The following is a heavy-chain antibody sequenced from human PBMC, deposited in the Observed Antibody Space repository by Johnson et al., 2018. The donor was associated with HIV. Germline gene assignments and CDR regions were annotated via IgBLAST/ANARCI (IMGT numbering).Heavy chain of an antibody. CDR2: IKIKTDGETT. V-gene: IGHV3-15*01. D-gene: IGHD1-7*01. CDR1: GFTFSNAW. CDR3: TTEGLYNWNS. J-gene: IGHJ3*01. Sequence: VQLVESGGGLIKPGGSLRLSCAASGFTFSNAWMNWVRQAPGRGLEWVGRIKIKTDGETTDYAAPVKGRFTISRDDSKMTLFLQMNSLKTEDTAVYYCTTEGLYNWNSWGQGTMVTVSS.